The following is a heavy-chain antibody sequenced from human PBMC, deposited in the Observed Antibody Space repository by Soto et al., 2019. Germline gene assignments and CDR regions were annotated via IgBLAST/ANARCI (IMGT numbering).Heavy chain of an antibody. J-gene: IGHJ5*02. D-gene: IGHD6-6*01. CDR1: GYTFTSYH. CDR2: MNPNSGNT. V-gene: IGHV1-8*01. Sequence: QVQLVQSGAEVKKPGASVKVSCKGSGYTFTSYHINWVRQATGQGLEWMGWMNPNSGNTGYAQTLQGGVTRTWDTSISTAYMELSSLRFEDTAMYYCARGHISSTKNWLDPWGQGTLVTVSS. CDR3: ARGHISSTKNWLDP.